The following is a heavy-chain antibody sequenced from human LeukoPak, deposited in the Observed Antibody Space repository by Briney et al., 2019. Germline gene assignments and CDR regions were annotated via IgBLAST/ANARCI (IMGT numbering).Heavy chain of an antibody. V-gene: IGHV4-34*01. CDR2: INHSGST. J-gene: IGHJ4*02. Sequence: SETLSLTCAVYGGSFSGYYWSWIRQPPGKGLEWIGEINHSGSTNYNPSLKSRVTISVDTSKNQFSLKLSSVTAADTAVYYCARDGYSGNDGLWGQGTLVTVSS. D-gene: IGHD5-12*01. CDR1: GGSFSGYY. CDR3: ARDGYSGNDGL.